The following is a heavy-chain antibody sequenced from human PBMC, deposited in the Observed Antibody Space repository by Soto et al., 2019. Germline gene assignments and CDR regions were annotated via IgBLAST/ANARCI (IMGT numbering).Heavy chain of an antibody. CDR1: GGLFSRYP. V-gene: IGHV1-69*01. CDR2: IIPAFQTA. CDR3: ARGGSGYTWFNEF. J-gene: IGHJ4*02. D-gene: IGHD3-22*01. Sequence: QAQLVQSGAEVKKPGSSVQVSCKASGGLFSRYPISWVRQVPGQGLEWMGGIIPAFQTAYYTQWFPGRVTITADESTNTAYVWLSSLRSEDTAIYYCARGGSGYTWFNEFWGQGTLVTVSS.